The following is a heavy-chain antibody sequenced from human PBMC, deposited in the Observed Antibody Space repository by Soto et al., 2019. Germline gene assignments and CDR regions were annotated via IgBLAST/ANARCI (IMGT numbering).Heavy chain of an antibody. D-gene: IGHD6-19*01. V-gene: IGHV3-21*01. CDR3: ARDGPVGYSSGWYGGNWFDP. Sequence: GGSLRLSCAASGFTFSSYSMNWVRQAPGKGLEWVSSISSSSSYIYYADSVKGRFTISRDNAKNSLYLQMNSLRAEDTAVYYCARDGPVGYSSGWYGGNWFDPWGQGTLVTVSS. CDR2: ISSSSSYI. J-gene: IGHJ5*02. CDR1: GFTFSSYS.